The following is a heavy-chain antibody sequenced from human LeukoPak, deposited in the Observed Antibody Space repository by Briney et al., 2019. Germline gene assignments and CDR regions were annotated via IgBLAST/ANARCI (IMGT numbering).Heavy chain of an antibody. J-gene: IGHJ4*02. CDR2: ISSSSSTI. D-gene: IGHD1-26*01. V-gene: IGHV3-48*01. CDR3: ARASGLGG. Sequence: GGSLRLSCAASGFTFSSYSMNWVRQAPGKGLEWVSYISSSSSTIYYADSVKGRFTISRDNAKNSLYLQTNSLRAEDTAVYYCARASGLGGWGQGTLVTVSS. CDR1: GFTFSSYS.